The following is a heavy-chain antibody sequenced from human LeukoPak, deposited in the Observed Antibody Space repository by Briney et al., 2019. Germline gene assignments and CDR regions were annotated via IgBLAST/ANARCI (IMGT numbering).Heavy chain of an antibody. CDR1: GGSLSSFY. J-gene: IGHJ6*03. CDR2: IYTSGST. V-gene: IGHV4-4*09. CDR3: ARLGGRYCSSTSCYYYYYMDV. D-gene: IGHD2-2*01. Sequence: PSETLSLTCTVSGGSLSSFYWSWIRQPPGEGVEWIGYIYTSGSTNYNPSLKSRVTISVDTSKNQFSLKLSSVTAADTAVYYCARLGGRYCSSTSCYYYYYMDVWGKGTTVTVSS.